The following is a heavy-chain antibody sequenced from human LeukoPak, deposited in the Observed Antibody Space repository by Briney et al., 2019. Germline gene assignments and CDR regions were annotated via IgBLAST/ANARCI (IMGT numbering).Heavy chain of an antibody. V-gene: IGHV3-23*01. D-gene: IGHD1-26*01. CDR2: ISGSGGST. CDR3: AKGQSGTYPRVHFDY. CDR1: GFTFNCA. Sequence: PWGSLRLSCAASGFTFNCAMSWVRQAPGKGLEWVSSISGSGGSTYYADSVKGRFTISRDNSKNTLYLQMNSLRAEDTAVYYCAKGQSGTYPRVHFDYWGQGTLVTVSS. J-gene: IGHJ4*02.